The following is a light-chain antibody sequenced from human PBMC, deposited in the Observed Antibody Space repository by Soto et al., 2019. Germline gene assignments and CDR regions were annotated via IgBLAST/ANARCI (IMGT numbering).Light chain of an antibody. CDR1: QSVLYSSNNKNH. CDR2: WAS. Sequence: DIVMTQSPDSLAVSLGERATINCKSSQSVLYSSNNKNHLAWYQQKPGQPPKLLIYWASTRESGVPDRFSGSGSGKDFTLTISSLQAEDVAVYYCQQYYSIPFTFGPGTKVDI. J-gene: IGKJ3*01. CDR3: QQYYSIPFT. V-gene: IGKV4-1*01.